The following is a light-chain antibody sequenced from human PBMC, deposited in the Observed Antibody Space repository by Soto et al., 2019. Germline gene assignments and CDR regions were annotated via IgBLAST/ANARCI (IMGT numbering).Light chain of an antibody. J-gene: IGLJ2*01. CDR1: SGHSNYA. CDR2: LNSDGSH. Sequence: QPVLTQSPSASASLVASVKLTCTLSSGHSNYAIAWHQQRPEKGPRYLMKLNSDGSHSKGDGIPDRFSGSISGAERYLTISRLQSEDEADYYCQTWGTGIQVFGGGTKLTVL. V-gene: IGLV4-69*01. CDR3: QTWGTGIQV.